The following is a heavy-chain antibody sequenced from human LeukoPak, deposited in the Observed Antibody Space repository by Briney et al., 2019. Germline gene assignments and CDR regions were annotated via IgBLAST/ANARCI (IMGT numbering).Heavy chain of an antibody. CDR3: VRDYSNSLDV. V-gene: IGHV1-46*01. CDR2: INPSGGST. Sequence: GASVKVSCKASGYTFISYYMHWVRQAPGQGLEWMGIINPSGGSTSYAQKFQGRVTMTRDTSTSTVYMELSSLRSEDTAVYHCVRDYSNSLDVWGQGTTVTVSS. D-gene: IGHD4-11*01. J-gene: IGHJ6*02. CDR1: GYTFISYY.